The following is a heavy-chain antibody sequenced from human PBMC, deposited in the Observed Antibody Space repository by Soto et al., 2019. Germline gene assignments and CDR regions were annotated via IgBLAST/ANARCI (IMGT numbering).Heavy chain of an antibody. Sequence: QVQLQQWGAGLLKPSETLSLTCAVYGGSFSGYYWSWIRQPPGKGLEWIGEINHSGSTNYNPSLKSRVTISVDTSKNQFSLKLSSVTAADTAVYYCARRSGWSSKRFDYWGQGTLVTVSS. CDR1: GGSFSGYY. V-gene: IGHV4-34*01. CDR3: ARRSGWSSKRFDY. J-gene: IGHJ4*02. D-gene: IGHD6-19*01. CDR2: INHSGST.